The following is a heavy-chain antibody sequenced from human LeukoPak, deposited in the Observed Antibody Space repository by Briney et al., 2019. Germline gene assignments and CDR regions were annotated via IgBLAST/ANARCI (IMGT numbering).Heavy chain of an antibody. J-gene: IGHJ5*02. D-gene: IGHD3-3*01. CDR1: GFTFSSYA. CDR3: ARYNSYYDS. V-gene: IGHV3-64*01. CDR2: ISINGGRT. Sequence: GGSLRLSCVASGFTFSSYAMHWVRQAPGKGLEYVSGISINGGRTYYANSVKGRFTISRDNSKNTLYLQMGSLRPEDMAVYYCARYNSYYDSWGQGTLVTVSS.